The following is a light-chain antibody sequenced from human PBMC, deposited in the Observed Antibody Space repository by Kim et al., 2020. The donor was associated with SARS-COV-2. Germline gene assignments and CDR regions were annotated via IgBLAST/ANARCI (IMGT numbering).Light chain of an antibody. CDR3: QQRILWPSA. CDR1: QSVRSD. CDR2: DAS. V-gene: IGKV3-11*01. Sequence: LSPGESATRPCRASQSVRSDLAWYQQKPGQAPRLLMYDASTRATGIPARFSGSGSGTDFTLTISTLEPEDSAVYYCQQRILWPSAFGQGTRLEIK. J-gene: IGKJ5*01.